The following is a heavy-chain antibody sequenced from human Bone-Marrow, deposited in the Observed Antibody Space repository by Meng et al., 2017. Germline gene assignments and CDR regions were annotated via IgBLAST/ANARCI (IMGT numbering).Heavy chain of an antibody. CDR3: VRSRAWVRTGFDP. D-gene: IGHD1/OR15-1a*01. V-gene: IGHV4-39*01. Sequence: PKLQESGPGLVWSSQTLSLTCSVSGDSISSSDSYWGWIRQSPGKGLEWIGSIGHSGFTYYTPSLESRVTVSVDTSRSQFSLELTSVTAADTAVYYCVRSRAWVRTGFDPWGQGTLVTVSS. J-gene: IGHJ5*02. CDR1: GDSISSSDSY. CDR2: IGHSGFT.